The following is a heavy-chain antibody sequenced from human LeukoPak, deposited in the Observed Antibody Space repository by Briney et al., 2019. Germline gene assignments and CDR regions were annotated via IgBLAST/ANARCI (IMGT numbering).Heavy chain of an antibody. Sequence: SQTLSLTCTVSGGSISGGSYYWSWIRQPAGKGLEWVGRIYTSGSTNYNPSLKSRVTISVDTSKDQFSLKLISVTAADTAVYYCARDRKSGSYGFDYWGQGTLVTVSS. CDR3: ARDRKSGSYGFDY. J-gene: IGHJ4*02. CDR2: IYTSGST. CDR1: GGSISGGSYY. D-gene: IGHD1-26*01. V-gene: IGHV4-61*02.